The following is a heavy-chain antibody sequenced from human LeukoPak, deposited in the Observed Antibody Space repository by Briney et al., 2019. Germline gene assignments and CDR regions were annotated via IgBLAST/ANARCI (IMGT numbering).Heavy chain of an antibody. D-gene: IGHD6-19*01. CDR1: GYTFTTYG. CDR2: ISPYNGNT. CDR3: ARDTGYSSGWGFDY. V-gene: IGHV1-18*01. J-gene: IGHJ4*02. Sequence: EASVKVSCKASGYTFTTYGVSWVRQAPGQGLEWMGWISPYNGNTNYAQKLQGRVTLTTDTSTSTAYLELRSLISDDTAVYYCARDTGYSSGWGFDYWGQGTLVTVSS.